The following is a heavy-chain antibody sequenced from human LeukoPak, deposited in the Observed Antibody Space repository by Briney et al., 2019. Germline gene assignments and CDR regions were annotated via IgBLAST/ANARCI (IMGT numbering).Heavy chain of an antibody. CDR3: AKEPNWGYFDD. V-gene: IGHV3-23*01. J-gene: IGHJ4*02. D-gene: IGHD7-27*01. CDR1: GFTFSSYA. CDR2: VSGSGGST. Sequence: GGSLRLSCAASGFTFSSYAMSWVRQAPGKGLEWVSAVSGSGGSTYFADSVKGRFTISRDNSKNTLFLQMNSLRDEDTAVYYCAKEPNWGYFDDWGQGTLVAVSS.